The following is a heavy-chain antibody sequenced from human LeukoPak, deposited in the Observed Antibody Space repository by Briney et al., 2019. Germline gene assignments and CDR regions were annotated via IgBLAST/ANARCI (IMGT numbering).Heavy chain of an antibody. V-gene: IGHV4-59*02. CDR2: IYYSGSA. CDR1: GDSVTTYY. D-gene: IGHD4-11*01. J-gene: IGHJ6*02. Sequence: SETLSLTCTVSGDSVTTYYWGWIRQPPGKGLEWLGYIYYSGSATYNPSLKSRVTISVDTSKNQFSLKLSSVTAADTAVYYCARDGSNWSNDYYHGVDVWGQGTTVTVSS. CDR3: ARDGSNWSNDYYHGVDV.